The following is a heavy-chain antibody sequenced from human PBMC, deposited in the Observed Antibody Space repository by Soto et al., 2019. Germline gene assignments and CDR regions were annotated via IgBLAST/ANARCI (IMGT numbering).Heavy chain of an antibody. D-gene: IGHD2-15*01. Sequence: QLLESGGGLVQPGGSLRLSCEASGFSFSRYALSWVRQAPGKGLEWVSTFSAGGRAYYADSVKGRFTIAKDTSKNTLHLQASRLRAEDTAVYYCAKESMPDHYSDTLFDYWGQGTRVTVSS. V-gene: IGHV3-23*01. CDR2: FSAGGRA. CDR1: GFSFSRYA. J-gene: IGHJ4*02. CDR3: AKESMPDHYSDTLFDY.